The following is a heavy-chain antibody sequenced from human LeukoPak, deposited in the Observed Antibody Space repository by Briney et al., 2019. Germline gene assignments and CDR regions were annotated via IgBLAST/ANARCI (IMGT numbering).Heavy chain of an antibody. CDR3: ARDHRGYNADDAFDM. CDR1: GFTFNSYW. J-gene: IGHJ3*02. V-gene: IGHV3-7*05. CDR2: LKQDGSEK. Sequence: GGSLRLSCAASGFTFNSYWMSWVRQAPGKGLEWVANLKQDGSEKYYVDSVKGRFTISRGNAKNSLYLQMNSLRAEDTAIYYCARDHRGYNADDAFDMWGQGTMVTVSS. D-gene: IGHD5-24*01.